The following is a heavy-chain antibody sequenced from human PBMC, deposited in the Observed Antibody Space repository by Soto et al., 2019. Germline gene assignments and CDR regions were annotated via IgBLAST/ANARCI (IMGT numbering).Heavy chain of an antibody. V-gene: IGHV1-8*01. CDR2: MNPNSGNT. D-gene: IGHD3-22*01. J-gene: IGHJ4*02. CDR3: ARSYYDSSGIRGAGFDY. Sequence: ASVKVSCKASGYTFTSYDINWVRQATGQGLEWMGWMNPNSGNTGYAQKFQGRVTMTRNTSISTAYMELSSLRSEDTAVYYCARSYYDSSGIRGAGFDYWGQGTLVTVSS. CDR1: GYTFTSYD.